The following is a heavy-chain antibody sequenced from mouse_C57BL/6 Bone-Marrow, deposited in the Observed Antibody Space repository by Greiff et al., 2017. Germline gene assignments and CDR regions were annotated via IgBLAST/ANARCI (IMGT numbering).Heavy chain of an antibody. CDR3: TKEAY. V-gene: IGHV1-5*01. Sequence: VQLKQSGTVLARPGASVKMSCKTSGYTFTSYWMHWVKQRPGQGLEWIGAIYPGNSETSYNQKFKGKAKLTADTSASTAYMELSSLTSEDSAVYYCTKEAYWGQGTLVTVSA. CDR1: GYTFTSYW. J-gene: IGHJ3*01. CDR2: IYPGNSET.